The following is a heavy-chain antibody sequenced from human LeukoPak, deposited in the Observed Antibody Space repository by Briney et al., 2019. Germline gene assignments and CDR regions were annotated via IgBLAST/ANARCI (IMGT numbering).Heavy chain of an antibody. V-gene: IGHV4-59*12. J-gene: IGHJ5*02. D-gene: IGHD6-13*01. CDR1: GGSISSYY. Sequence: SETLSLTCTVSGGSISSYYWSWIRQPPGKGLEWIGYIYYSGSTNYNPSLKSRVTISVDTSKNQFSLKLSSVTAADTAVYYCARRKWGYSSSWYWFDPWGQGTLVTVSS. CDR3: ARRKWGYSSSWYWFDP. CDR2: IYYSGST.